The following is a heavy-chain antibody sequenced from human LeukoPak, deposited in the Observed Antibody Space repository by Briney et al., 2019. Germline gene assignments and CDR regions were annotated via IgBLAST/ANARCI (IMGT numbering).Heavy chain of an antibody. CDR2: AHSSGSR. CDR3: AREAVDYGSGSLDY. J-gene: IGHJ4*02. V-gene: IGHV4-4*07. CDR1: GAPIGSFY. Sequence: LETLSLTCTVSGAPIGSFYWSWIRRPAGKGLEWIGRAHSSGSRNFIPSIKSRVTMSVDTSKNQLSLKLNTVTAADTAMYYCAREAVDYGSGSLDYWGQGILVTVSS. D-gene: IGHD3-10*01.